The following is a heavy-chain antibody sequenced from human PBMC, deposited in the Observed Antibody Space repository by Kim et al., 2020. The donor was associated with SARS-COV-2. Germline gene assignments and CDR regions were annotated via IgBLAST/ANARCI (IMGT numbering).Heavy chain of an antibody. Sequence: GESLKISCEGSGYSFNTYWIGWVRRMPGKGLEWMGIVHPGDSNIRYNPSFQGQVTISADKSVNTAYLQWGGLRASDTAMYYCARIISGTTKPRYFDYWGQGTLVTVSS. D-gene: IGHD1-20*01. CDR2: VHPGDSNI. J-gene: IGHJ4*02. CDR3: ARIISGTTKPRYFDY. V-gene: IGHV5-51*01. CDR1: GYSFNTYW.